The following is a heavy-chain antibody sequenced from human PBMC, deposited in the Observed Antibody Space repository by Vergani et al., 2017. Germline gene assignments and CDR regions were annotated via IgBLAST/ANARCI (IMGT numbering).Heavy chain of an antibody. CDR2: IKQDGSEK. V-gene: IGHV3-7*01. CDR1: GFTFSSYW. D-gene: IGHD3-3*01. J-gene: IGHJ5*02. CDR3: ARAGGVYDFWINWFDP. Sequence: EVQLVESGGGLVQPGGSLRLSCAASGFTFSSYWMSWVRQAPGKGLEWVANIKQDGSEKYYVDSVKGRFTISRDKAKNTLYLQMNSLRVEDTAVYYCARAGGVYDFWINWFDPWGQGTLVTVSS.